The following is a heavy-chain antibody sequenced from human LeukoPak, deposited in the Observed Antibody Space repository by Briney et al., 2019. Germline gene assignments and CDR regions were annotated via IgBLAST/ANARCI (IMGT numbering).Heavy chain of an antibody. J-gene: IGHJ4*02. CDR3: AAVGLLWFGEPLDY. D-gene: IGHD3-10*01. Sequence: ASVKVSCKASGYTFTSYGISWVRQAPGQGLEWMGWISPYNGNTNYAQKLQGRVTMTTDTSTSTAYMELRSLTSDDTAVYYCAAVGLLWFGEPLDYWGQGTLVTVSS. CDR2: ISPYNGNT. CDR1: GYTFTSYG. V-gene: IGHV1-18*01.